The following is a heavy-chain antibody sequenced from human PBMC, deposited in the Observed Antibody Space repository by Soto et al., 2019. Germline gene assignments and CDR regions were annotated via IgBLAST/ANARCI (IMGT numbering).Heavy chain of an antibody. CDR3: ARSLEFDAFDI. V-gene: IGHV3-11*01. Sequence: MRHSRPACGFSCSDYYTSYIHKAPGKGLEWVSYISSSGSTIYYADSVKGRFTISRDNAKNSLYLQMNSLRAEDTVVYYCARSLEFDAFDIWGQGTMVTVSS. CDR1: GFSCSDYY. J-gene: IGHJ3*02. CDR2: ISSSGSTI. D-gene: IGHD3-10*01.